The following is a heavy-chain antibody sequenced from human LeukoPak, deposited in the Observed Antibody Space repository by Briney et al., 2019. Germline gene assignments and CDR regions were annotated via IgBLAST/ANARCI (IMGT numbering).Heavy chain of an antibody. CDR1: GYTFTSYD. D-gene: IGHD4-17*01. J-gene: IGHJ1*01. Sequence: ASVKVSCKASGYTFTSYDINWVRQATGQGLEWMGWMNPNSGNTGYAQKFQGRVTMTEDTSTDTAYMELSSLRSEDTAVYYCATDPRVTTRDFQHWGQGTLVTVSS. CDR3: ATDPRVTTRDFQH. V-gene: IGHV1-8*01. CDR2: MNPNSGNT.